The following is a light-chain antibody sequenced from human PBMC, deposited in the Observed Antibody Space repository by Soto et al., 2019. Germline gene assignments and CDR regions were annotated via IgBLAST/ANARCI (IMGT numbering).Light chain of an antibody. CDR3: SSFTSSMTNV. CDR1: SSDVGGYNS. CDR2: DVT. V-gene: IGLV2-14*01. J-gene: IGLJ1*01. Sequence: QSALTQRASVSGSPGQSITISCTGTSSDVGGYNSVSWYQQHPGKAPKLILYDVTDRPSGVSYRFSGSKSGNTASLTISGLQAADEADYFCSSFTSSMTNVFGSGTKLTVL.